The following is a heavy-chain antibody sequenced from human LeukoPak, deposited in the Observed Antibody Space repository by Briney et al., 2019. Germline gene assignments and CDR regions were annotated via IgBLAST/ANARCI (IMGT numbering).Heavy chain of an antibody. D-gene: IGHD6-19*01. J-gene: IGHJ4*02. CDR2: ISSSSYI. CDR3: AREVQWLGNYFDY. Sequence: GGSLRLSCAASGLTFSSYSMNWVRQAPGKGLEWVSSISSSSYIYYADSVKGRFTISRDNAKSSPYLQMNSLRAEDTAVYYCAREVQWLGNYFDYWGQGTLVTVSS. V-gene: IGHV3-21*01. CDR1: GLTFSSYS.